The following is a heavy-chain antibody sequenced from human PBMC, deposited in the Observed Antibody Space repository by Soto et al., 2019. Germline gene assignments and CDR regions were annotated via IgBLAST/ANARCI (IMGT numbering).Heavy chain of an antibody. D-gene: IGHD3-16*01. V-gene: IGHV4-34*01. CDR2: INHSGST. Sequence: SETLSLTCAVYGGSFSGYYWSGIRQPPGKGLEWIGEINHSGSTNYNPSLKSRVTISVDTSKNQFSMKLSSVTAADTAVYYCHRITFGGVYYFTMDVWGKGTTVTVPS. J-gene: IGHJ6*03. CDR1: GGSFSGYY. CDR3: HRITFGGVYYFTMDV.